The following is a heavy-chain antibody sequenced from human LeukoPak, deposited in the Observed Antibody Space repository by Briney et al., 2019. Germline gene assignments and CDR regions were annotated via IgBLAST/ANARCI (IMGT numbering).Heavy chain of an antibody. CDR2: IYWNDDK. CDR3: ARGPTYYDFWSGYLPMSWFDP. V-gene: IGHV2-5*01. J-gene: IGHJ5*02. D-gene: IGHD3-3*01. CDR1: GFSLSTSGVG. Sequence: SGPTLVNPTQTLTLTCTFSGFSLSTSGVGVGWIRQPPGKALEWLALIYWNDDKRYSPSLKSRLTITKDTSKNQVVITMTNMDPVDTATYYCARGPTYYDFWSGYLPMSWFDPWGQGTLVTVSS.